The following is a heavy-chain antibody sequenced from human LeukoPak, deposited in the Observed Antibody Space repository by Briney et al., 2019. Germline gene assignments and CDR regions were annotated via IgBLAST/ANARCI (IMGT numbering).Heavy chain of an antibody. CDR1: GFTFSSYA. CDR2: ISSNGGST. V-gene: IGHV3-64*01. J-gene: IGHJ6*02. Sequence: GGPLRLSCAASGFTFSSYAMHCVRQAPGKGLEYVSAISSNGGSTYYANSVKGRFTISRDNSKNTLYLQMGSLRAEDMAVYYCARVSVLAGYYYGMDVWGQGTTVTVSS. CDR3: ARVSVLAGYYYGMDV.